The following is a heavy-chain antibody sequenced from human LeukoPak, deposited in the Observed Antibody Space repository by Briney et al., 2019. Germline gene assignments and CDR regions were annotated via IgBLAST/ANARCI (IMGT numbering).Heavy chain of an antibody. CDR3: ARDLPYGDYAYMDV. CDR1: GDSISTYY. J-gene: IGHJ6*03. CDR2: IYYRVTS. V-gene: IGHV4-59*01. Sequence: SETLSLTCTVSGDSISTYYWSWIRQPPGKGLEWIGYIYYRVTSDYNPSLKSRVTMSVDMSTRQISLKLSSVTAADTAVYYCARDLPYGDYAYMDVWGKGTTVTVSS. D-gene: IGHD4-17*01.